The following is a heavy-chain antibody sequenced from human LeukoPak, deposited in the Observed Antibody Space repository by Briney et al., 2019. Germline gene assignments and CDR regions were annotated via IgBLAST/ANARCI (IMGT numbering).Heavy chain of an antibody. CDR3: ARGLWFGELSSYYYGIDV. CDR2: TRNEANSYTT. V-gene: IGHV3-72*01. Sequence: GGSLRLSCAASGFTFSDHYMDWVRQALGKGLEWVGRTRNEANSYTTEYAASVKGRFTISRDDSQNSLYLQINSLKTEDTAVYYCARGLWFGELSSYYYGIDVWGQGTTVTVSS. J-gene: IGHJ6*02. CDR1: GFTFSDHY. D-gene: IGHD3-10*01.